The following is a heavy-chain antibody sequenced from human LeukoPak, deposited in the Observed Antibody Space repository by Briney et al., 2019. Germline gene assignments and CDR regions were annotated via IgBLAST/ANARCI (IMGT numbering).Heavy chain of an antibody. CDR3: AREGGYEVPDY. J-gene: IGHJ4*02. CDR1: GFTFSSYS. D-gene: IGHD5-12*01. CDR2: IKQDGSEK. V-gene: IGHV3-7*01. Sequence: GSLRLSCAASGFTFSSYSMSWVRQAPGKGLEWVANIKQDGSEKYYVDSVKGRFTISRDNAKNSLYLQMNSLRAEDTAVYYCAREGGYEVPDYWGQGTLVTVSS.